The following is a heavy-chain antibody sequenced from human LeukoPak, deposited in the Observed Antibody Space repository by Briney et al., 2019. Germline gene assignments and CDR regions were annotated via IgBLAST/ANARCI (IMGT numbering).Heavy chain of an antibody. V-gene: IGHV1-2*02. Sequence: ASVKVSCKASGYTFTGYYIHWVRQAPGQGLEWMGWINPNSGGTNYAQKFQGRVTMTRDTSISTAYMELSRLRSDDTAVYYCARDLAVLEWLPPYYFDYWGQGTLVTVSS. CDR2: INPNSGGT. D-gene: IGHD3-3*02. CDR1: GYTFTGYY. CDR3: ARDLAVLEWLPPYYFDY. J-gene: IGHJ4*02.